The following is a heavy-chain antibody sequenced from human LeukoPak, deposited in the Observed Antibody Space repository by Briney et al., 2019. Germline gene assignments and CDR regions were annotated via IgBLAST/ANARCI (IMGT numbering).Heavy chain of an antibody. Sequence: PGGSLRLSCAASGFTFSSYAMSWVRQAPGKGLEWVSTISSGDNTNYADSVKGRFTVSRDNSKNTLYLQMNSLRADDTAVYYCAKDRKMLVPTVIFDFWGQGTLVTVSP. J-gene: IGHJ4*02. D-gene: IGHD2-8*01. V-gene: IGHV3-23*01. CDR3: AKDRKMLVPTVIFDF. CDR2: ISSGDNT. CDR1: GFTFSSYA.